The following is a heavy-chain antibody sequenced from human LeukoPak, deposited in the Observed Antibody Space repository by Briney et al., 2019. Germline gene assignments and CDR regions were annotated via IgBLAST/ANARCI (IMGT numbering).Heavy chain of an antibody. Sequence: PSETLSLTCTVSGVSISSSNSYWGWIRQPPGKGLEWIGSIYYSGNTYYNASLKSQVSISIDTSKNQFSLRLTSVTAADTAVYYCARSVYSSGWDYYYYYYMDVWGKGTTVTVSS. CDR1: GVSISSSNSY. J-gene: IGHJ6*03. CDR3: ARSVYSSGWDYYYYYYMDV. CDR2: IYYSGNT. V-gene: IGHV4-39*01. D-gene: IGHD6-19*01.